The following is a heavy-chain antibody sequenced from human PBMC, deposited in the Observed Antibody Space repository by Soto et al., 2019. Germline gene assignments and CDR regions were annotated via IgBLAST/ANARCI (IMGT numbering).Heavy chain of an antibody. V-gene: IGHV1-69*11. CDR1: GGTFSSSG. CDR2: IVPSLDTT. J-gene: IGHJ6*02. CDR3: ARWPQPRYTADPYAVDV. D-gene: IGHD3-16*02. Sequence: SVKVSCKASGGTFSSSGFSWVRRAPGQGLEWMGMIVPSLDTTNYAQKFQARVTITADEVTSTAYMELRSLRSEDTAVYYCARWPQPRYTADPYAVDVWGQGTRVTVSS.